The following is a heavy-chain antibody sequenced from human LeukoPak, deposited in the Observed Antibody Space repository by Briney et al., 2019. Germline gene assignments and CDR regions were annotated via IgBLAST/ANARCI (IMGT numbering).Heavy chain of an antibody. J-gene: IGHJ4*02. D-gene: IGHD2-8*02. V-gene: IGHV3-11*01. CDR3: AXGYRSGXXX. CDR2: ISYRADTT. CDR1: GFTFSDFF. Sequence: GSLRLSCVASGFTFSDFFMSWIRQAPGKGLEWISLISYRADTTYYADSVKGRFTISRDNAKSSVFLQMNSLRGEDTAVYYWAXGYRSGXXXWGQGXLXSV.